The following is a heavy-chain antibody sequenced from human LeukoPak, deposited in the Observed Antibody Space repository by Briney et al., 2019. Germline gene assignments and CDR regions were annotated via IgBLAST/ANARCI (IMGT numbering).Heavy chain of an antibody. J-gene: IGHJ5*02. CDR2: INGDGGT. CDR3: ARVPPDDSRGYFAGWNWFAP. D-gene: IGHD3-22*01. V-gene: IGHV4-34*01. CDR1: GGSFSYCF. Sequence: PSEPLFLSCAVDGGSFSYCFWSWSRQPPGKGLEWVGEINGDGGTCYSPSLKSLVTISVDTSKNQFSLKWRPVTASHTALYCCARVPPDDSRGYFAGWNWFAPWAQGTRVTVSS.